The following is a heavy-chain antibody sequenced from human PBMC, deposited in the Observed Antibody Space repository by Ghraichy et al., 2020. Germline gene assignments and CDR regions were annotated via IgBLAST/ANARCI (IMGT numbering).Heavy chain of an antibody. CDR3: TREPRNVYCSGGSCYSDY. Sequence: SETLSLTCSVSGASISSGDDFWSWIRQPAGKGLEWIGHVFTGGSTNPNPSLRSRVTMSVDTSKNQFSLKLSSVTAADTAVYYCTREPRNVYCSGGSCYSDYWGPGTLVTVSS. V-gene: IGHV4-61*09. CDR1: GASISSGDDF. CDR2: VFTGGST. D-gene: IGHD2-15*01. J-gene: IGHJ4*02.